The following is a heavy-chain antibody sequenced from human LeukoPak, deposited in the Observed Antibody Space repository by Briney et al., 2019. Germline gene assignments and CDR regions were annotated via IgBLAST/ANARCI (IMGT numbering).Heavy chain of an antibody. CDR3: ASPHYYDSSGYQFFDI. CDR2: ISYDGSNK. CDR1: GFTVSSNY. D-gene: IGHD3-22*01. Sequence: GGSLRLSCAASGFTVSSNYMSWVRQAPGKGLEWVAVISYDGSNKYYADSVKGRFTISRDNSKNTLYLQMNSLRAEDTAAYYCASPHYYDSSGYQFFDIWGQGTMVAVSS. V-gene: IGHV3-30-3*01. J-gene: IGHJ3*02.